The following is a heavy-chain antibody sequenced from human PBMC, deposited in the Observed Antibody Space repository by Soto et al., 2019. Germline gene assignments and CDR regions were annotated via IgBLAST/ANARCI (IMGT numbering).Heavy chain of an antibody. Sequence: ESGGGLVKPGGSLRLSCAASGFTFTNAWMTWVRQAPGKGLEWVGRIKSKTDGGTADYAAPLKGRFIISRDDSANTLYLQLDSLITEDTAMYYCTTGGKRSEYWGRGTLVTVSS. D-gene: IGHD3-16*01. CDR1: GFTFTNAW. V-gene: IGHV3-15*01. CDR3: TTGGKRSEY. CDR2: IKSKTDGGTA. J-gene: IGHJ4*02.